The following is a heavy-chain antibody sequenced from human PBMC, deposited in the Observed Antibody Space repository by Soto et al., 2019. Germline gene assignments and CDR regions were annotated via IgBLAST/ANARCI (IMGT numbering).Heavy chain of an antibody. D-gene: IGHD2-8*01. CDR2: IYYSGST. V-gene: IGHV4-31*03. Sequence: PSETLSLTCTVSGGSMSSGGYYWSWIRQHPGKGLEWIGYIYYSGSTYYNPSLKSRVTISVDTSKNQFSLKLSSVTAADTAVYYCARSPGYCTNGVCYTGDAFDIWGQGTMVTVSS. J-gene: IGHJ3*02. CDR3: ARSPGYCTNGVCYTGDAFDI. CDR1: GGSMSSGGYY.